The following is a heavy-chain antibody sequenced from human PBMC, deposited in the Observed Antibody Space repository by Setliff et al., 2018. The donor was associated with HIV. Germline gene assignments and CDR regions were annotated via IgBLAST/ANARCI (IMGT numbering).Heavy chain of an antibody. D-gene: IGHD3-9*01. Sequence: SETLSLTCAVSGGSISSSNWWSCVRQPPGRGLEWIGEIYHSGRTNYNPSLKSRVTMSADKSKNQFSLNLPSVTAADTAVYYCARSPGRGLTTTIAPYFDPWGQGALVTVSS. J-gene: IGHJ5*02. CDR2: IYHSGRT. CDR1: GGSISSSNW. V-gene: IGHV4-4*02. CDR3: ARSPGRGLTTTIAPYFDP.